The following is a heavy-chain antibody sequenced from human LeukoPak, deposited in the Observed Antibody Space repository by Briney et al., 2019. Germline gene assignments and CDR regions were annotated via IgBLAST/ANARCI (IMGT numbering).Heavy chain of an antibody. J-gene: IGHJ4*02. CDR3: ARVHTAMKFDY. V-gene: IGHV4-30-4*07. CDR2: MYYSGSA. D-gene: IGHD5-18*01. Sequence: SETLSLTCAVSGDSFSSSSYSWSWIRQPPGKGLEWIGYMYYSGSAYSNPSFTSRVAISVDTSKNQFSLKLTSVTAADTAVYYCARVHTAMKFDYWGQGTLVTVPS. CDR1: GDSFSSSSYS.